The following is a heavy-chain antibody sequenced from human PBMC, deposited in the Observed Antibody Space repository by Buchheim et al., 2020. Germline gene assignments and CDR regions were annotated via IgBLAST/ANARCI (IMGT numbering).Heavy chain of an antibody. CDR2: FSGSCGST. Sequence: EVQLLESGGGLVQPGGSLRLSCAASGFTFSSYAMSWVRQAPGKGLEWVSGFSGSCGSTYYADPVQGRFTIPRDNSKNTLYLEMHSLRVEDTAVYYCADFEDTALVPENFDYWGQGTL. V-gene: IGHV3-23*01. CDR3: ADFEDTALVPENFDY. D-gene: IGHD5-18*01. J-gene: IGHJ4*02. CDR1: GFTFSSYA.